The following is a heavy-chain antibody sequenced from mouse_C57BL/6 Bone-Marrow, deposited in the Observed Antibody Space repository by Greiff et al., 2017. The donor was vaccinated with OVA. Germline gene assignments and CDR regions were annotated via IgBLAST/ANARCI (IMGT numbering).Heavy chain of an antibody. CDR2: IDPSDSYT. V-gene: IGHV1-50*01. CDR3: ARKGLLRPYYFDY. J-gene: IGHJ2*01. Sequence: VQLQQPGAELVKPGASVKLSCKASGYTFTSYWMQWVKQRPGQGLEWIGEIDPSDSYTNYNQKFKGKATLTVDTSSSTAYMQLSSLTSEDSAVYYCARKGLLRPYYFDYWGQGTTLTVSS. D-gene: IGHD1-2*01. CDR1: GYTFTSYW.